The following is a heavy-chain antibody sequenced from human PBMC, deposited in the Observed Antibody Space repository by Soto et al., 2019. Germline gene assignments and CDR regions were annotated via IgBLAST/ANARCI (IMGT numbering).Heavy chain of an antibody. Sequence: EVQLVESGGGLVQPGGSLTLSCAASGFTFIDSAMHWVRQASGKGLEWVGRMRSKSNNDATTYLASVRGRFTISRDDSKNTAYLQMNSLKTEDTAVYYCTTLTGDNAFDIWGKGTMVTVSS. CDR3: TTLTGDNAFDI. V-gene: IGHV3-73*02. D-gene: IGHD1-20*01. CDR1: GFTFIDSA. J-gene: IGHJ3*02. CDR2: MRSKSNNDAT.